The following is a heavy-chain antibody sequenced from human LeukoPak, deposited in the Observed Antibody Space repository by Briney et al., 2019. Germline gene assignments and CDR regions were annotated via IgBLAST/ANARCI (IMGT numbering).Heavy chain of an antibody. CDR3: AKVQDCTNGVCYTGGGFDY. J-gene: IGHJ4*02. V-gene: IGHV3-30*18. Sequence: PGGSLRLSCAASGFTFSSYGMHWVRQTPGKGLEWVALISFDGSIEYYADSVKGRFTISRDNSKNTLSLQMNSLRPEDTAVYYCAKVQDCTNGVCYTGGGFDYWGQGTLVTVSS. D-gene: IGHD2-8*01. CDR2: ISFDGSIE. CDR1: GFTFSSYG.